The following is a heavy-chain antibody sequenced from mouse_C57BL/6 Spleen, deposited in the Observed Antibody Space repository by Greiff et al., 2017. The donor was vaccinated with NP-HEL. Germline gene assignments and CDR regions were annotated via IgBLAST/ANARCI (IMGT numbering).Heavy chain of an antibody. D-gene: IGHD2-5*01. CDR1: GYTFTSYW. CDR3: ARGDYSKYFDY. J-gene: IGHJ2*01. V-gene: IGHV1-69*01. Sequence: QVQLQQSGAELVMPGASVKLSCKASGYTFTSYWMHWVKQRPGQGLEWIGEIDPSDSYTNYNQKFKGKSTLTVDKSSSTAYMQLSSLTSEDSAVYYCARGDYSKYFDYWGQGTTLTVSS. CDR2: IDPSDSYT.